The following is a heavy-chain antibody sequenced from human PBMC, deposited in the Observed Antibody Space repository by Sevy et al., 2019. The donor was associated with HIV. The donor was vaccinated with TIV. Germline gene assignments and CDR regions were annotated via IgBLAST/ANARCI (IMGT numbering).Heavy chain of an antibody. CDR1: GFTFSSFS. J-gene: IGHJ4*02. D-gene: IGHD3-22*01. Sequence: GGSLRLSCTASGFTFSSFSMSWVRQAPGKGLEWVASINSRSTYIYHADPVKGRFTISRDNSKNTLYLQMNNVRVEDTAVYYCARGGYYYDNAAYYALDSWGQGTLVTVSS. CDR3: ARGGYYYDNAAYYALDS. CDR2: INSRSTYI. V-gene: IGHV3-21*01.